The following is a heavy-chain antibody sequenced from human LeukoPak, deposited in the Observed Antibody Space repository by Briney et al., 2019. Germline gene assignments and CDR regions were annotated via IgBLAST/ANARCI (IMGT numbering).Heavy chain of an antibody. CDR2: IWYDGSNK. J-gene: IGHJ3*02. D-gene: IGHD1-26*01. CDR1: GFTFSFYG. CDR3: ARYGRYRAFDI. Sequence: GGSLRLSCAASGFTFSFYGMHWVRQAPGKGLEWVAVIWYDGSNKYYADSVKGRFTISRDNSKNTVYLQMNSLRAEDTAVYYCARYGRYRAFDIWGPGTVVTVSS. V-gene: IGHV3-33*01.